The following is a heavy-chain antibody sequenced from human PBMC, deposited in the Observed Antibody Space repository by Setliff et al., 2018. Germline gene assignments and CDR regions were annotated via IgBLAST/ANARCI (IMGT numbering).Heavy chain of an antibody. D-gene: IGHD6-13*01. CDR1: GGSFSGYY. CDR3: ARQPYSTTYYYYYYYMDV. CDR2: INHSGSS. J-gene: IGHJ6*03. Sequence: SETLSLTCAVYGGSFSGYYWTWIRQPPGKGLEWIGEINHSGSSNNSPSLKSRVTMSIDTSKNQFSLNLNSVTAADTAVYYCARQPYSTTYYYYYYYMDVWGKGTTVTVSS. V-gene: IGHV4-34*01.